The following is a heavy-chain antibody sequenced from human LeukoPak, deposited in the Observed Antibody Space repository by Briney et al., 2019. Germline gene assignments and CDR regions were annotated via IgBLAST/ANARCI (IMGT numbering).Heavy chain of an antibody. J-gene: IGHJ6*03. CDR1: GGSISSYY. CDR3: ARVNYYDSSGYYAYYYYMDV. D-gene: IGHD3-22*01. CDR2: IYTSGRT. Sequence: SETLSLTCTVSGGSISSYYGSWIRQPAGKGLEWIGRIYTSGRTNYNPSLKSRVTIAVDKSKNQFSLKLSSVTAADTAVYYCARVNYYDSSGYYAYYYYMDVWGKGTTVTVSS. V-gene: IGHV4-4*07.